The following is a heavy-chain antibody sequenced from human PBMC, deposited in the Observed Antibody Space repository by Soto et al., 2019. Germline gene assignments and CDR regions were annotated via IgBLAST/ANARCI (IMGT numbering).Heavy chain of an antibody. V-gene: IGHV3-33*01. D-gene: IGHD2-15*01. CDR2: IWYDGSNK. Sequence: GGSLRLSCAASGFTFSSYGMHWVRQAPGKGLEWVAVIWYDGSNKYYADSVKGRFTISRDNSKNTLYLQMNSLRAEDTAVYYCARDGGDIVGVNWFDPWGQGTLVTVSS. CDR3: ARDGGDIVGVNWFDP. J-gene: IGHJ5*02. CDR1: GFTFSSYG.